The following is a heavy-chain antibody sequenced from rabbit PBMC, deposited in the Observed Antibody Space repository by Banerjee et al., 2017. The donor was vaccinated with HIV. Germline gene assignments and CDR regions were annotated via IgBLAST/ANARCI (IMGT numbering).Heavy chain of an antibody. V-gene: IGHV1S40*01. CDR3: ARDLAGAIGWNFNL. CDR1: GFSLSSDYW. CDR2: IYISSGST. D-gene: IGHD4-1*01. Sequence: QSLEESGGDLVKPGTSLTLNCTASGFSLSSDYWTCWVRQAPGKGLEWIACIYISSGSTYYASWAKGRFTISKTSSTTVTLQMTSLTDADTATYFCARDLAGAIGWNFNLWGPGTLVTVS. J-gene: IGHJ4*01.